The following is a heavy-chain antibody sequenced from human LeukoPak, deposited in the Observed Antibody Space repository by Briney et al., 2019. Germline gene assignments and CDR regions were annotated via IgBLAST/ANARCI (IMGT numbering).Heavy chain of an antibody. D-gene: IGHD3-10*01. CDR2: IYTSGST. CDR1: DGSISGGGSY. J-gene: IGHJ5*02. Sequence: SETLSLTCTVSDGSISGGGSYWTWIRQRPGKGLEWIRYIYTSGSTNYNPSLKSRVTISVDTSKNQFSLKLSSVTAADTAVYYCARLSGRLSNWFDPGGQGTLVTVSS. V-gene: IGHV4-61*08. CDR3: ARLSGRLSNWFDP.